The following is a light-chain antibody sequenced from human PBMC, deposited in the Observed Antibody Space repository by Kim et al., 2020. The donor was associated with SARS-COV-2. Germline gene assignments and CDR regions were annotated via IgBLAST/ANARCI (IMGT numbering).Light chain of an antibody. V-gene: IGLV2-14*03. Sequence: GQSITISSTGTRSDVGTYNYVSWYQQYPGKAPKLMIYDVNKRPSGISNRFSGSKSGNTASLTISGLQAEDEADYYCSSYATSRSYVFGTGTKVTVL. J-gene: IGLJ1*01. CDR2: DVN. CDR3: SSYATSRSYV. CDR1: RSDVGTYNY.